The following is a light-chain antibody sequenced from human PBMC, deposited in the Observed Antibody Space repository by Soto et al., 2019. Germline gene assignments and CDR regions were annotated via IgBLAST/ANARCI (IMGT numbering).Light chain of an antibody. CDR3: QQYGSSPIT. V-gene: IGKV3-20*01. J-gene: IGKJ5*01. Sequence: EIVVTQSPGTLSLSPGERATLSCRASQSVSSSHLAWYQQKPGQAPRLLIYGASFRATGIPDRFSGSGYGTDFTLTISRLELEDFAVYYCQQYGSSPITFGQGTRLEIK. CDR1: QSVSSSH. CDR2: GAS.